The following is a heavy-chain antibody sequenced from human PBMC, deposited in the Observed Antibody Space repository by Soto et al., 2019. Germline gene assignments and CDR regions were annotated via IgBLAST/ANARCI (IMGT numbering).Heavy chain of an antibody. J-gene: IGHJ4*02. V-gene: IGHV1-69*12. CDR1: GGTFSSYA. CDR2: IIPIFGTA. Sequence: QVQLVQSGAEVKKPGSSVKVSCKASGGTFSSYAISWVRQAPGQGLEWMGGIIPIFGTANYAQKFQGRVTITADESTSTAYMELSSVSSEDTAVYYCARAQGYSGYDGLSNWGQGTLVTVSS. D-gene: IGHD5-12*01. CDR3: ARAQGYSGYDGLSN.